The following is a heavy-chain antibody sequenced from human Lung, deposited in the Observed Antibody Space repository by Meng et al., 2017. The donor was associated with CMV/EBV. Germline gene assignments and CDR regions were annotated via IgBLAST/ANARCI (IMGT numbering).Heavy chain of an antibody. CDR3: ACNSGDC. J-gene: IGHJ4*02. CDR2: IKADGSER. V-gene: IGHV3-7*01. Sequence: GESLKISCAASGFTFSSHWMCWVRQAPGKGLEWVANIKADGSERYYVVSVKGRFTVSRDNAKNSLYLQMNSLRAEDTAVYYCACNSGDCWGQGTLVTVSS. CDR1: GFTFSSHW. D-gene: IGHD3-10*01.